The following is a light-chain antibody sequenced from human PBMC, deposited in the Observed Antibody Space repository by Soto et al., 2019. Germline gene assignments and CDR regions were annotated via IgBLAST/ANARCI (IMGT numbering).Light chain of an antibody. V-gene: IGLV2-8*01. J-gene: IGLJ2*01. CDR3: SSFAGSNNLI. CDR2: EVT. CDR1: SSDVGGYNY. Sequence: QSALTQPPSASGSPGQSVTISCTGTSSDVGGYNYVSWYQHHPGKAPKLMIFEVTRWPSGVPDRFSGSKSGNTASLTVSGLQAEDEADYYCSSFAGSNNLIFGGGTQLTV.